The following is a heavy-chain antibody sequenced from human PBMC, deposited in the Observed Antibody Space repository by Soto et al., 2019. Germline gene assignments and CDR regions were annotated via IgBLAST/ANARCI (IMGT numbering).Heavy chain of an antibody. V-gene: IGHV4-34*01. CDR1: GGSFSGYY. CDR2: INHSGST. CDR3: ARGPGYCSSTSCYNDAFDT. D-gene: IGHD2-2*02. Sequence: SETLSLTCAVYGGSFSGYYWSWIRQPPGKGLEWIGEINHSGSTNYNPSLKSRVTISVDTSKNQFSLKLSSVTAADTAVYYCARGPGYCSSTSCYNDAFDTWGQGTMVTVSS. J-gene: IGHJ3*02.